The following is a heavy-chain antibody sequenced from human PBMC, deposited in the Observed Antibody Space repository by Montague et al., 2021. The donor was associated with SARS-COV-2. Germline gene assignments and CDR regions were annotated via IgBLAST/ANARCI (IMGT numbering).Heavy chain of an antibody. V-gene: IGHV3-9*01. Sequence: SLRLSCAASGFTFDDYAMHWVRQAPGKGLEWVSGIGWRSGSIGYADSVKGRFTISRDNAKNSLYLQMNSLRAEDTALYHCAKGQKIQWLVFNSAPDWFDPWGQGTLVTVSS. CDR2: IGWRSGSI. J-gene: IGHJ5*02. D-gene: IGHD5-12*01. CDR1: GFTFDDYA. CDR3: AKGQKIQWLVFNSAPDWFDP.